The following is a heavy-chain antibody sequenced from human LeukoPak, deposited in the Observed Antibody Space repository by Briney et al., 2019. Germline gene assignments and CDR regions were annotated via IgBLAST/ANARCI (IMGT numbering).Heavy chain of an antibody. V-gene: IGHV3-74*01. CDR3: ANLYCSSTSCYDY. CDR1: GSTFSSYW. Sequence: GGSLRLSCAASGSTFSSYWMHWVRQAPGKGLVWVSRINSDGSSTSYADSVKGRFTISRDNAKNTLYLQMNSLRAEDTAVYYCANLYCSSTSCYDYWGQGTLVTVSS. CDR2: INSDGSST. J-gene: IGHJ4*02. D-gene: IGHD2-2*01.